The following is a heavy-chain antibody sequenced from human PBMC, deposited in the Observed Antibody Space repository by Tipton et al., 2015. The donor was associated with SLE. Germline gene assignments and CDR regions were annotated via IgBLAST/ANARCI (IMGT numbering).Heavy chain of an antibody. D-gene: IGHD3-10*01. J-gene: IGHJ4*02. CDR2: ISWNSGSI. V-gene: IGHV3-9*01. Sequence: SGFTFSSYGMHWVRQAPGKGLEWVSGISWNSGSIGYADSVKGRFTISRDNAKNSLYLQMNSLRAEDTALYYCAKDGSYGSGSHRALDYWGQGTLVTVSS. CDR3: AKDGSYGSGSHRALDY. CDR1: GFTFSSYG.